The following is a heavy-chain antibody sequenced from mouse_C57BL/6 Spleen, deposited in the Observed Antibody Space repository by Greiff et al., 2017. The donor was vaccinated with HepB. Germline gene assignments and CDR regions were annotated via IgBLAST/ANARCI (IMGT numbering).Heavy chain of an antibody. J-gene: IGHJ4*01. CDR1: GFTFSSYA. Sequence: DVKLVESGGGLVKPGGSLKLSCAASGFTFSSYAMSWVRQTPEKRLEWVATISDGGSYTYYPDNVKGRFPISRDNAKNNLYLQMSHLKSEDTAMYYCARDYAMDYWGQGTSVTVSS. CDR2: ISDGGSYT. CDR3: ARDYAMDY. V-gene: IGHV5-4*01.